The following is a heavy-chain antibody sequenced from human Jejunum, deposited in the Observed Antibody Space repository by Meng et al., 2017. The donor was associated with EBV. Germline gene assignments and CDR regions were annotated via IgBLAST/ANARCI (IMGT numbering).Heavy chain of an antibody. CDR3: ARDVAAAGSHNWFDP. J-gene: IGHJ5*02. D-gene: IGHD6-13*01. Sequence: QVQLVQSGAEVTEPGAAVRVSCKASEYSFTAHYIHWVRQAPGQGLDWMGWIEPNSGDTRYAQKFQGRVTMTRDTSISTTYMEVSRLTSDDTAVYYCARDVAAAGSHNWFDPWGQGTLVTVSS. V-gene: IGHV1-2*02. CDR2: IEPNSGDT. CDR1: EYSFTAHY.